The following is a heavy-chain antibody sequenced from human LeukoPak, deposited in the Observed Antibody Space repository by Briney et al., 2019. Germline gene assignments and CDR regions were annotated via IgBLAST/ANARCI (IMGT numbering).Heavy chain of an antibody. D-gene: IGHD5-24*01. V-gene: IGHV3-23*01. J-gene: IGHJ4*02. Sequence: GGSLRLSCTASGFTFSAYAMMWVRQAPGKGPEWVSAIRGGGTSEFYADSVKGRFRISRDNSKDTLFLQMNSLRAEDTAVYYCARGTATAEIDYWGQGTLVTVSS. CDR1: GFTFSAYA. CDR3: ARGTATAEIDY. CDR2: IRGGGTSE.